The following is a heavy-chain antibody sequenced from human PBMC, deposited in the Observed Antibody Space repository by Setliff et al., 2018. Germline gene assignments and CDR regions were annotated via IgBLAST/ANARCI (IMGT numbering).Heavy chain of an antibody. V-gene: IGHV4-34*01. Sequence: ETLSLTCTVYDGSFSDYYWSWIRQPPGKGLEWIGEINHYGSTKYKSSLRGRVTISVDTSKNQFSLILRSVTAADTAVYYCARGRMRGSCSGPSCTYDPFDIWGLGTPVTVSS. CDR2: INHYGST. J-gene: IGHJ3*02. CDR1: DGSFSDYY. D-gene: IGHD2-2*01. CDR3: ARGRMRGSCSGPSCTYDPFDI.